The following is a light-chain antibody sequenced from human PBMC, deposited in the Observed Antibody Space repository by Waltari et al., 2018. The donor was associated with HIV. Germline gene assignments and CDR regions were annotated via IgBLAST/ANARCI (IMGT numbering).Light chain of an antibody. CDR2: GAC. Sequence: DIILTQHPGSLSLSQGERASLSCRASHNPSSNFLAWYQLKSGQPPRLLVYGACKNATGIPDGFSGGRSGTDFLPTIIRLEAEDFAIYYCRQYGISPRVTFGGGTKV. J-gene: IGKJ4*01. V-gene: IGKV3-20*01. CDR3: RQYGISPRVT. CDR1: HNPSSNF.